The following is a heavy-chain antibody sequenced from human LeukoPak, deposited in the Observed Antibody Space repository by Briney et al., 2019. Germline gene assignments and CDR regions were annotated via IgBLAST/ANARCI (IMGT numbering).Heavy chain of an antibody. CDR1: EFTFSSYS. Sequence: GGSLRLSCAASEFTFSSYSMNWVRQAPEKGLEWVSSISSSSSYIYYADSVKGRFTISRDNAKNSLYLQMNSLRAEDTAVYYCARVPGYSSSWFDYWGQGTLVTVSS. CDR2: ISSSSSYI. V-gene: IGHV3-21*01. CDR3: ARVPGYSSSWFDY. J-gene: IGHJ5*01. D-gene: IGHD6-13*01.